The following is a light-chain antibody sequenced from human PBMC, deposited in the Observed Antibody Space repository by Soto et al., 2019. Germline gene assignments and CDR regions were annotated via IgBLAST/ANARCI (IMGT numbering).Light chain of an antibody. CDR2: DAS. J-gene: IGKJ4*01. CDR1: QSVSSN. V-gene: IGKV3-11*01. Sequence: EIVMTQSPATLSVSPGERATLSCRASQSVSSNLAWYQQKPGQAPRLLIYDASNRATGIPARFSGSGSGTDLTLTISSLEPEDFAVYYCQQRSNWPLTFGGGTKVDIK. CDR3: QQRSNWPLT.